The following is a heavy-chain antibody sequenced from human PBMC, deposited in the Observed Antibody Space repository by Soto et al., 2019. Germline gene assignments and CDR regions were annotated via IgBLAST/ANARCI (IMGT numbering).Heavy chain of an antibody. V-gene: IGHV3-33*01. D-gene: IGHD1-26*01. J-gene: IGHJ5*02. CDR1: GFTFSSYG. CDR2: IWYDGSNK. Sequence: GGSLRLSCAASGFTFSSYGMHWVRQAPGKGLEWVAVIWYDGSNKYYADSVKGRFTISRDNSKNTLYLQMNSLRAEDTAVYYCSRDRDREAALYNWFDPWGQGTLVTVSS. CDR3: SRDRDREAALYNWFDP.